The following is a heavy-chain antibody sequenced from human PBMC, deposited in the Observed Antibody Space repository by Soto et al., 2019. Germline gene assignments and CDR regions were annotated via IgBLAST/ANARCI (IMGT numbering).Heavy chain of an antibody. CDR1: GGSISSSSYY. Sequence: SETLSLTCTVSGGSISSSSYYWDWVRQPPGKGLEWIGNTNHSGSTNYNPSLTSRVTISLDTSKNQFSLKLTSVTAADTAVYYCARVDDYWGQGNLVTVSS. V-gene: IGHV4-39*07. CDR3: ARVDDY. J-gene: IGHJ4*02. CDR2: TNHSGST.